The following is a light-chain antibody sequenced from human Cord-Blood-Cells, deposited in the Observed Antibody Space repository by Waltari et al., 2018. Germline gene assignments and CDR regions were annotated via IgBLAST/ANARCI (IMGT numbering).Light chain of an antibody. CDR2: DVS. Sequence: GSPGQSITISCTGTSSDVGGYNYVSWYQQHPGKAPKLMIYDVSNRPSGVSNRFSGSESGNTASLTISGLQAEDEADYYCSSYTSSSTVVFGGGTKLTIL. J-gene: IGLJ2*01. CDR3: SSYTSSSTVV. V-gene: IGLV2-14*04. CDR1: SSDVGGYNY.